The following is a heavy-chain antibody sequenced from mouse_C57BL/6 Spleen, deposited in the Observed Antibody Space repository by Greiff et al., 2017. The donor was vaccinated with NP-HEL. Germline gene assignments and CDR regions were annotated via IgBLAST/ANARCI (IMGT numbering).Heavy chain of an antibody. Sequence: EVQRVESGGGLVKPGGSLKLSCAASGFTFSDYGMHWVRQAPEKGLEWVAYISSGSSTIYYADTVKGRFTISRDTAKNTPFLQMTSLRSEDTAMYYCARRRYEYDGVMDYWGQGTSVTVSS. CDR2: ISSGSSTI. D-gene: IGHD2-4*01. J-gene: IGHJ4*01. CDR1: GFTFSDYG. V-gene: IGHV5-17*01. CDR3: ARRRYEYDGVMDY.